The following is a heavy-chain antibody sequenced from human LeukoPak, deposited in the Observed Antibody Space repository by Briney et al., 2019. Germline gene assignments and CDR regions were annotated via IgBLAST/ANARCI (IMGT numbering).Heavy chain of an antibody. D-gene: IGHD1-26*01. CDR3: ATDPRVGAFAD. J-gene: IGHJ4*02. V-gene: IGHV1-24*01. CDR2: FDPEDGET. Sequence: ASVKVSCKVSGYTLTELSMHWVRQAPGRGLEWMGGFDPEDGETIYAQKFQGRVTMTEDTSTDTAYMELSSLRSEDTAVYCCATDPRVGAFADWGQGTLVTVSS. CDR1: GYTLTELS.